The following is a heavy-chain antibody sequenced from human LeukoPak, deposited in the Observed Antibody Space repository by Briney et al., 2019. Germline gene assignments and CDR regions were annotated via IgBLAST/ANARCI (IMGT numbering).Heavy chain of an antibody. CDR3: ITVTTYYYYGMDV. Sequence: SETLSLTCTVSGGSISSSSYYWGWIRQPPGKGLEWIGSIYYSGSTYYNPSLKSRVTISADTSKNQFSLKLSSVTAADTAVYYCITVTTYYYYGMDVWGQGTTVTVSS. J-gene: IGHJ6*02. CDR2: IYYSGST. V-gene: IGHV4-39*01. D-gene: IGHD4-17*01. CDR1: GGSISSSSYY.